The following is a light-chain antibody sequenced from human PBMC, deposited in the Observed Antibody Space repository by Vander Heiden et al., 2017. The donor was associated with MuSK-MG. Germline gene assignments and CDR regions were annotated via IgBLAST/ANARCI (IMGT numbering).Light chain of an antibody. CDR1: QSVSRN. J-gene: IGKJ2*01. CDR3: QQYNNGPLYT. V-gene: IGKV3-15*01. Sequence: EIVMTQSPATLSVSPGERATLSCRASQSVSRNLAWYQQKPGQAPRLLIYGASTRATGIPARFSGSGSGTEFTLTISSLQSEDFAVYYCQQYNNGPLYTFGQGTKLEIK. CDR2: GAS.